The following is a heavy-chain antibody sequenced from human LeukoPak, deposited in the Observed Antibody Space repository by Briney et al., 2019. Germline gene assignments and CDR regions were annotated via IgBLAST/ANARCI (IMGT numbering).Heavy chain of an antibody. Sequence: PGGSLRLSCAASGFTFSSYAMSWVRQAPGKGLEWVSATSDSGGNTYYADFVKGRFTISRDNSKSTLYLQINSLRAEDTAVYYCARRGESTNYGDYRFDSWGQGTLVTVSS. CDR3: ARRGESTNYGDYRFDS. J-gene: IGHJ4*02. CDR2: TSDSGGNT. CDR1: GFTFSSYA. V-gene: IGHV3-23*01. D-gene: IGHD4-17*01.